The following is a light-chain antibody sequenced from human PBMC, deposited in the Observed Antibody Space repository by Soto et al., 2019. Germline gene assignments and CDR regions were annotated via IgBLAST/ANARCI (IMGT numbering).Light chain of an antibody. CDR3: LSYGGSNNYV. CDR1: SSDVGGYHY. Sequence: QSALTQPPSESESPGQSVTISCSGTSSDVGGYHYVSWYQHLPGRAPKLLIYEVEERPPGVPGRFSVSKSGNTASLTVSGLQADDEADYYCLSYGGSNNYVFGTGTKVTVL. J-gene: IGLJ1*01. V-gene: IGLV2-8*01. CDR2: EVE.